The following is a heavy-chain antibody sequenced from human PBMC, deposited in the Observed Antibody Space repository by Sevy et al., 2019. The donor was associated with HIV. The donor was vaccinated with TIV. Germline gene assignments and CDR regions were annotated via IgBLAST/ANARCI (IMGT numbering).Heavy chain of an antibody. V-gene: IGHV3-20*04. Sequence: GGSLRLSCAASGFTFDDYEMNWVRQTPGKGLEWVSGINWNGATTGYTDSVKGRFAISRDNARNTLSLQMNNLRGEDSAFYYCARLGSCGGDCYYFDNWGQGTLVTVSS. CDR3: ARLGSCGGDCYYFDN. CDR1: GFTFDDYE. D-gene: IGHD2-21*02. CDR2: INWNGATT. J-gene: IGHJ4*02.